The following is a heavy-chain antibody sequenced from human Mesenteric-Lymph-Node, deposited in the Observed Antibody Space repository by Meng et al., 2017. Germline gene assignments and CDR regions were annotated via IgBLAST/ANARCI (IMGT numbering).Heavy chain of an antibody. V-gene: IGHV3-9*01. Sequence: SLKISCAASGFTFDDYAMHWVRQVPGKGLEWVSGISWNSGSIVYADSVKGRFIISRDNTKNSLYLQMNSLRPEDTALYYCAKDRAAGYHYGMDVWGQGTTVTVSS. CDR3: AKDRAAGYHYGMDV. CDR2: ISWNSGSI. D-gene: IGHD6-13*01. J-gene: IGHJ6*02. CDR1: GFTFDDYA.